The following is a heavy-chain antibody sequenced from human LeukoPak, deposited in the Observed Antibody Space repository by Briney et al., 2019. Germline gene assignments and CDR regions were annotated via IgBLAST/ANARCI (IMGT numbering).Heavy chain of an antibody. CDR1: GYTFTSYY. Sequence: ASVKVSCKASGYTFTSYYIHWVRQAPGQGLEWMGIINPSGGSTSYAQTFQGRLTMTRDTSTSTIYMELSSLRSEDTAVYYCARSDTVDTYYYYYDMDVWGQGTTVTVSS. CDR3: ARSDTVDTYYYYYDMDV. V-gene: IGHV1-46*01. D-gene: IGHD4-23*01. J-gene: IGHJ6*02. CDR2: INPSGGST.